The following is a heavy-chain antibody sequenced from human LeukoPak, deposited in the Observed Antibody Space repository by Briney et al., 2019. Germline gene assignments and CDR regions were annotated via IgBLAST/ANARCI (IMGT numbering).Heavy chain of an antibody. CDR2: IYTSGST. CDR1: GASISSGSYY. D-gene: IGHD6-6*01. J-gene: IGHJ6*03. Sequence: PSQTLSLTCTVSGASISSGSYYWSWIRQPAGKGLEWIGRIYTSGSTTYNPSLKSRVTISVDTSKNQFSLKLSSVTAADTAVYYCARHHSSSSPYYYYYYMDVWGKGTTVTVSS. CDR3: ARHHSSSSPYYYYYYMDV. V-gene: IGHV4-61*02.